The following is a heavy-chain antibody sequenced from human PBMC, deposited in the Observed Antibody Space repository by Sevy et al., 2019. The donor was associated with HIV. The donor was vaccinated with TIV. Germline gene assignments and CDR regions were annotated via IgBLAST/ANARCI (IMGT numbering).Heavy chain of an antibody. D-gene: IGHD3-22*01. CDR2: FSRTSTTT. J-gene: IGHJ5*02. V-gene: IGHV3-48*02. CDR3: AREAYYYDSREENWFDP. Sequence: GGSLSLSCKASGFTLRPYFMPWARKPQGRGLEWVSSFSRTSTTTYYADSAKGRFTISRDNAKNSLYLQMNSLRDEDTAVYYCAREAYYYDSREENWFDPWGQGTLVTVSS. CDR1: GFTLRPYF.